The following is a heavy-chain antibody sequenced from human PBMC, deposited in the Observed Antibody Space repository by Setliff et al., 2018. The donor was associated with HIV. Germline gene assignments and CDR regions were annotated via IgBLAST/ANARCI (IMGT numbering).Heavy chain of an antibody. CDR3: AIRGSSGWCVGGYFDY. CDR2: INHSGST. J-gene: IGHJ4*02. CDR1: GGSFSGYY. D-gene: IGHD6-19*01. Sequence: NPSETLSLTCAVYGGSFSGYYWSWIRQPPGKGLEWIGEINHSGSTNYNPSLKSRVTISVDTSKNQFSLKLSSVTAADTAVYYCAIRGSSGWCVGGYFDYWGQGTLVTVSS. V-gene: IGHV4-34*01.